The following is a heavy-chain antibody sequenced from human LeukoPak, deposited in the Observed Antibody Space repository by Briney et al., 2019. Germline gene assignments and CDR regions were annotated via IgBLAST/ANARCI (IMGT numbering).Heavy chain of an antibody. D-gene: IGHD3-3*01. Sequence: PGGSVRLSCAASGFTFSSDRMNWVRQAPGKGLEWVSSISSSSSYIYYADSVKGRFTISRDNAKNSLYLQMNSLRAEDTAVYYCATFTIFGVDKDFDYWGQGTLVTVSS. CDR3: ATFTIFGVDKDFDY. CDR1: GFTFSSDR. CDR2: ISSSSSYI. J-gene: IGHJ4*02. V-gene: IGHV3-21*01.